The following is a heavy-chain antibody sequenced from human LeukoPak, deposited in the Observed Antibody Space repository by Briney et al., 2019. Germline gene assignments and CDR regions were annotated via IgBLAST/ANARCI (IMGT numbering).Heavy chain of an antibody. V-gene: IGHV3-72*01. CDR1: GFTLSDHY. Sequence: GGSLRLSSAASGFTLSDHYMGWARQAPGKGLEWVGRSRNKANSYTTEFAASVKGRFTISRDDSKNSMSLQMNSLKTEDTAVYYCAKDDLSGSGTWYVFDVWGQGTMVIVSS. J-gene: IGHJ3*01. CDR2: SRNKANSYTT. CDR3: AKDDLSGSGTWYVFDV. D-gene: IGHD1-26*01.